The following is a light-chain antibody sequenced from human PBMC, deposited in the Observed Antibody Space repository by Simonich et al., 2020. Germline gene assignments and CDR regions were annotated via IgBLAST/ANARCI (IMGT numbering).Light chain of an antibody. V-gene: IGKV2-30*02. CDR2: KVP. CDR3: MQGTHWPYT. CDR1: QSLVHSDGNTY. Sequence: DVVMTQSPLSLPVTLGQPASISCRASQSLVHSDGNTYLNWFQQRPGKSPRRLSSKVPTRDSGFPDRVSGSGSGTDFTLKISRVEAEDVGVYYCMQGTHWPYTFGQGTKLDIK. J-gene: IGKJ2*01.